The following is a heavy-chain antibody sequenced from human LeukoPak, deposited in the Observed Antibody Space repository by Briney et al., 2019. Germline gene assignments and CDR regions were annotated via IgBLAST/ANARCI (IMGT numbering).Heavy chain of an antibody. V-gene: IGHV4-34*01. J-gene: IGHJ4*02. CDR1: GGSFFDYY. CDR2: INHSESI. D-gene: IGHD4-17*01. CDR3: AGGRVVGDYVIDS. Sequence: SETLSLTCAAYGGSFFDYYWSWIRQPPGKGLEWIGEINHSESINYNPSLKGRVTMSVDTSKNQFSLKLTSMTAADTAMYYCAGGRVVGDYVIDSWGQGTLVTVSS.